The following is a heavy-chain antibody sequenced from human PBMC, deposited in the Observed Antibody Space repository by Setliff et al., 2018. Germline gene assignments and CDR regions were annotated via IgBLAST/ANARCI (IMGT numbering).Heavy chain of an antibody. CDR3: ARSRGPRVVLAADFDF. D-gene: IGHD3-16*01. CDR1: GFRFTSFG. CDR2: ISPYSGET. J-gene: IGHJ4*02. Sequence: ASVKVSCKTSGFRFTSFGFSWVRQAPGQGLEWMGWISPYSGETNYAQKFQDRLTVTADTSSKTTYMELRSLTSDDTAVYFCARSRGPRVVLAADFDFWGQGTLVTVSS. V-gene: IGHV1-18*01.